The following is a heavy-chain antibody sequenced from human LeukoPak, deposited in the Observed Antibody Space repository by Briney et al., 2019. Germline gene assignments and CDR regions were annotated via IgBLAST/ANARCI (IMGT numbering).Heavy chain of an antibody. J-gene: IGHJ4*02. Sequence: GRSLRLSCAASGFTFSSYAMHWVRQAPGKGLEWVAVISYDGSNKYYADSVKGRFTISRDNSKNTLYLQMNSLRAEDTAVYYCARGDTINIAVAGTAGIFDYWGQGTLVTVSS. D-gene: IGHD6-19*01. CDR1: GFTFSSYA. CDR2: ISYDGSNK. V-gene: IGHV3-30-3*01. CDR3: ARGDTINIAVAGTAGIFDY.